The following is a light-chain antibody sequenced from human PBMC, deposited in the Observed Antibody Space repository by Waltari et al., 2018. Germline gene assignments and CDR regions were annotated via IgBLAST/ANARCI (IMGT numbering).Light chain of an antibody. CDR2: KAS. J-gene: IGKJ1*01. V-gene: IGKV1-5*03. CDR3: QQYEAFPVT. CDR1: QSVNRW. Sequence: DIQMTQSPSTLSASVGDGVPITCRASQSVNRWLDWYQQKPGKAPKLLISKASALQNGVAPRFSGGGSGTEFTLTISNLQPDDSSTYYCQQYEAFPVTFGHGTKVEIK.